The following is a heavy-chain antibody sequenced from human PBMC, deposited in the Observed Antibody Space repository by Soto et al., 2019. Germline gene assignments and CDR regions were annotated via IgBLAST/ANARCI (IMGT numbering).Heavy chain of an antibody. J-gene: IGHJ5*02. V-gene: IGHV6-1*01. CDR1: RDSISSNDAT. Sequence: HTLPLTCAISRDSISSNDATSAWIRQSPSRDLELQGRTYYRSRWQTDYAISVKSRISINPDTSNKQVSLQLNSVTPDDSAVYYCAKGGLVLGGNHDYFDPWGQGTLVTV. CDR3: AKGGLVLGGNHDYFDP. D-gene: IGHD3-10*01. CDR2: TYYRSRWQT.